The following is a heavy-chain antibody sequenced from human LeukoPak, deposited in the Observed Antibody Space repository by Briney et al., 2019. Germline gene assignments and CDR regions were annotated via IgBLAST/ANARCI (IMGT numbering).Heavy chain of an antibody. V-gene: IGHV1-46*01. Sequence: GASVTVSCTAFGYIFTSYYMHWVRQAPGQGLEWMGIINPSGGSTSYAQKFQGRVTMNRDTSTSTVYMELSSLRSEDTAVYYCARATGKDILTGRKLDYWGQGTLVSVSS. D-gene: IGHD3-9*01. J-gene: IGHJ4*02. CDR1: GYIFTSYY. CDR2: INPSGGST. CDR3: ARATGKDILTGRKLDY.